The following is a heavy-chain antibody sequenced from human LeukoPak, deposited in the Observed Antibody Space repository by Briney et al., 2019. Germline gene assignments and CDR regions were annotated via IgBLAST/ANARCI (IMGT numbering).Heavy chain of an antibody. CDR1: GFTFSSYG. D-gene: IGHD3-9*01. Sequence: PGGSLRLSCAASGFTFSSYGMSWVRQAPGKGLEWVSAISGSGGSTYYADSVKGRFTISRDNSKNTLYLQMNSLRAEDTAVYYCAKGKEEAYYDTLTGYYTPGFDYWGQGTLVTVSS. CDR3: AKGKEEAYYDTLTGYYTPGFDY. V-gene: IGHV3-23*01. CDR2: ISGSGGST. J-gene: IGHJ4*02.